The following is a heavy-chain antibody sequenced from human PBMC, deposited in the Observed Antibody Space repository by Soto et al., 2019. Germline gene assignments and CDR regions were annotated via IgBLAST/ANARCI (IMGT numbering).Heavy chain of an antibody. CDR3: ARQGEHSSSYFFDS. D-gene: IGHD6-6*01. CDR1: GDSIDTSSYC. V-gene: IGHV4-39*01. CDR2: VCYRGTT. Sequence: SETLSLTCTVSGDSIDTSSYCWGWIRQPPGKGLEWIGSVCYRGTTYYNPSLKSRLTISVDTSKRQFSLKLSSVTAADTAVFYCARQGEHSSSYFFDSWGQGTLVTVSS. J-gene: IGHJ4*02.